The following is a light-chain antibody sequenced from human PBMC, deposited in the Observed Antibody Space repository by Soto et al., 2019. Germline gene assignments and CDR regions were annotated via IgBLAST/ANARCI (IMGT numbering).Light chain of an antibody. CDR1: QSVSSSY. J-gene: IGKJ3*01. V-gene: IGKV3-20*01. CDR2: GAS. CDR3: QQYGSSPGVT. Sequence: EIVLTQSPGTLSLSPGERATLSCRASQSVSSSYLAWYQQKPGQAPRLLIYGASSRATGIPDRFSGSGSGTGLTLTISRLEPEDFAVYYCQQYGSSPGVTFGPGTKVDIK.